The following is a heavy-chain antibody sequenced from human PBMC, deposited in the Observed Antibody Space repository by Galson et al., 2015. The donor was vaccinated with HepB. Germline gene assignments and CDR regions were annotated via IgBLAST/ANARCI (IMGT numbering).Heavy chain of an antibody. D-gene: IGHD3-16*01. Sequence: SLRLSCAASGFTFSSYWLSWARQAPGKGLEGVANVKEDGSEKYFVDSVKGRFTISRDNARNSLYLQRNSLRAEDTAVYYCARVQEDLYDPRTYYFDYWGQGTLVTVSS. CDR3: ARVQEDLYDPRTYYFDY. CDR2: VKEDGSEK. V-gene: IGHV3-7*03. CDR1: GFTFSSYW. J-gene: IGHJ4*02.